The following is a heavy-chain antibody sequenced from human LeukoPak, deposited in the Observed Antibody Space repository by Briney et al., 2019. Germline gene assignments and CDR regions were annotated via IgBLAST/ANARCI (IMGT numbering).Heavy chain of an antibody. Sequence: GASLRLSCAASGFSFSPYWMPWVRQAPGKGLEWVANINPDGSQKFYVDSVRGRFTISRDNARNSLNLQMDNLRAEDTAVYYCARTLSVGRYAFEGWGQGTMVTVSS. J-gene: IGHJ3*01. V-gene: IGHV3-7*01. CDR2: INPDGSQK. CDR3: ARTLSVGRYAFEG. CDR1: GFSFSPYW. D-gene: IGHD6-19*01.